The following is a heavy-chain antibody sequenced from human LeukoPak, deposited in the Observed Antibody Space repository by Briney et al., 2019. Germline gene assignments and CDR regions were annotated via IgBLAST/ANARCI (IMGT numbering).Heavy chain of an antibody. V-gene: IGHV3-72*01. D-gene: IGHD2-2*01. J-gene: IGHJ4*02. CDR3: ARYQLPVRYFDF. CDR2: IRNKANSYST. CDR1: GFTFSDHY. Sequence: PGGSLRLSCAASGFTFSDHYMDWIRQAPGKGLEWVARIRNKANSYSTEYAASVEGRFTISRDDSKSSLFLQMNTLKTEDTAVYYCARYQLPVRYFDFWGQGTLVTVSS.